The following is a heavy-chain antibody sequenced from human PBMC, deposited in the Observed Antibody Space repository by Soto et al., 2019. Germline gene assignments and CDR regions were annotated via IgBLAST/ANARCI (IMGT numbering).Heavy chain of an antibody. V-gene: IGHV4-59*12. Sequence: ASETLSLTCTVSGGSISSYYWSWIRQPPGKGLEWIGYIHHSGSILYNPSLKSRVTISVDTSKNQFSLHLTSVTAADTAVYFCAREDDGGDSLDVWGQGTTVTVSS. CDR2: IHHSGSI. D-gene: IGHD2-21*02. CDR3: AREDDGGDSLDV. J-gene: IGHJ6*02. CDR1: GGSISSYY.